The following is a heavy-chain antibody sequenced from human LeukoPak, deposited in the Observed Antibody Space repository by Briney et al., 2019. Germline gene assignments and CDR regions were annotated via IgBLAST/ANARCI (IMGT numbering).Heavy chain of an antibody. Sequence: ASVKVSCKASGCTFTSYGISWVRQAPGQGLEWMGWISAYNGNTNYAQKLQDRVTMTTDTSTSTAYMELRSLRSDDTAVYYCARSQWLVQQFDYWGQGTLVTVSS. V-gene: IGHV1-18*01. D-gene: IGHD6-19*01. CDR2: ISAYNGNT. CDR1: GCTFTSYG. CDR3: ARSQWLVQQFDY. J-gene: IGHJ4*02.